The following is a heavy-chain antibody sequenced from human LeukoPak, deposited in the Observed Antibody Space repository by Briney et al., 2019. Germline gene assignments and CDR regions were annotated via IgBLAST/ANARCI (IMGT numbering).Heavy chain of an antibody. CDR1: GYTLTELS. Sequence: ASVKVSCKVSGYTLTELSMHWVRQAPGQGLEWMGIINPSGGSTSYAQKFQGRVTMTRDTSTSTVYMELSSLRSEDTAVYYCARDAGVRGVSYYYYYMDVWGKGTTVTVSS. CDR2: INPSGGST. J-gene: IGHJ6*03. V-gene: IGHV1-46*01. D-gene: IGHD3-10*01. CDR3: ARDAGVRGVSYYYYYMDV.